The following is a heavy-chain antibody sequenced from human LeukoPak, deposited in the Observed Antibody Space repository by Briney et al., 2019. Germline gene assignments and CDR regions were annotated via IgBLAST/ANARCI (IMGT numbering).Heavy chain of an antibody. CDR2: IYPGDSHT. J-gene: IGHJ4*02. CDR3: ARQSPAYTDY. Sequence: GESLKISCKGSGYTSSSYWIAWVRQLPGKGLEWMGIIYPGDSHTTYSPSFQGQVTISADRSISTAYLQWASLKASDTAMYYCARQSPAYTDYWGQGTLVTVSS. CDR1: GYTSSSYW. D-gene: IGHD2-2*01. V-gene: IGHV5-51*01.